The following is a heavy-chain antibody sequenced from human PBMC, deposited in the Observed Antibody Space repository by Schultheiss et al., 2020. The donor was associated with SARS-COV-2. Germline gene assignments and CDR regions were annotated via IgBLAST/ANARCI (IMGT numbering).Heavy chain of an antibody. J-gene: IGHJ6*02. D-gene: IGHD3-10*01. CDR3: ARDNTYYGPMDV. V-gene: IGHV3-11*01. CDR2: ISSGGVTI. Sequence: GESLKISCAASGFTFDDYAMHWVRQAPGKGLEWVSYISSGGVTIYYADSVKGRFTISRDNAKNSVYLQMNSLRAEDTAVYYCARDNTYYGPMDVWGQGTTVTVSS. CDR1: GFTFDDYA.